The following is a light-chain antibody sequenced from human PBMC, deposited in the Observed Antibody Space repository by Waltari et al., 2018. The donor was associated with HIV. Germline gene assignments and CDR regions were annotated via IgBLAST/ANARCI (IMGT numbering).Light chain of an antibody. CDR2: DVK. CDR3: ASLSNNLNLVV. J-gene: IGLJ2*01. V-gene: IGLV2-14*01. Sequence: QSALSQPASVSGSPGPSITISCTGTNSDIGAYDYVSWYQIFPDRAPRLLIYDVKKRPSGVSSRFSGSKAANTASLSISGLQLEDEAHFYCASLSNNLNLVVFGGGTHLTVL. CDR1: NSDIGAYDY.